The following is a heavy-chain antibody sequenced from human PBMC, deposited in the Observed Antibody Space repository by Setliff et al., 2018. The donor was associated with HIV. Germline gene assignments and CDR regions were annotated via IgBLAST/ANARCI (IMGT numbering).Heavy chain of an antibody. J-gene: IGHJ6*03. CDR1: GGSISSGNYY. CDR2: IYTSGST. D-gene: IGHD6-13*01. Sequence: SETLSLTCTVSGGSISSGNYYWTWVRQPAEKGLEWIGRIYTSGSTNYNPSLKSRVTISVDTSKNQFSLRLSSVTAADTAIYYCARDWSGYSSSRGSYYYYMDVWGKGTTVTAP. CDR3: ARDWSGYSSSRGSYYYYMDV. V-gene: IGHV4-61*02.